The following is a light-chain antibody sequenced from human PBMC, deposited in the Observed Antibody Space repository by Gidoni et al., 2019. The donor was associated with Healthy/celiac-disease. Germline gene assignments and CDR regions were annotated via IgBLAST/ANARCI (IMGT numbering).Light chain of an antibody. CDR2: GAS. J-gene: IGKJ1*01. CDR1: QSVSSN. Sequence: GERATLSCRASQSVSSNLAWYQQKPGQAPRLLISGASTRATGIPARFSGCGSGTEFTLTISSLQSEAFAVYYCHRYYNWPRTFGPGTKVEIK. CDR3: HRYYNWPRT. V-gene: IGKV3-15*01.